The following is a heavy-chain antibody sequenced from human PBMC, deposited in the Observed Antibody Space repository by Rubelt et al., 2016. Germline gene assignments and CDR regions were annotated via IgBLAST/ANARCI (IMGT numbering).Heavy chain of an antibody. CDR2: FDPEDGET. D-gene: IGHD1-26*01. CDR3: ATEVVGATDYFDY. Sequence: QVQLVQSGAEVKKPGASVEVSCKVSGYTLTELSMHWVRQAPGKGLEWMGGFDPEDGETIEAKKFHGSVTMTEDTSTDTAYIELSSLRSEDTAVYYCATEVVGATDYFDYWGQGTLVTVSS. V-gene: IGHV1-24*01. J-gene: IGHJ4*02. CDR1: GYTLTELS.